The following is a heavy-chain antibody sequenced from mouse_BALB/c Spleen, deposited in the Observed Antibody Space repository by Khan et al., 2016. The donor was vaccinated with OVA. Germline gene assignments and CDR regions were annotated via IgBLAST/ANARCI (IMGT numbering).Heavy chain of an antibody. Sequence: EVELVESGGDLVKPGGSLKLSCAASGFTFSSYGMSWVRQTPDKRLEWVAIISTSGRSTYYPDSVQGRFTISKDDAKNTLYRQISSLKSEDTAMDYSARCLYGSSYEYYAMDYWGQGTSVTVSS. J-gene: IGHJ4*01. CDR3: ARCLYGSSYEYYAMDY. D-gene: IGHD1-1*01. V-gene: IGHV5-6*01. CDR2: ISTSGRST. CDR1: GFTFSSYG.